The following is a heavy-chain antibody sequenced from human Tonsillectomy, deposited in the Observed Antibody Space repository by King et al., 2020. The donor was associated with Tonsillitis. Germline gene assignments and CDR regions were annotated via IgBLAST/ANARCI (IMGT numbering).Heavy chain of an antibody. Sequence: QMQLVQSGAEVKKPGASVKVSCKTSGYTFIGYYMHWVRQAPGQGLEWMGWINPNSGGTNYAQKFQGRVTMTRDTSISTAYMELSRLRSDDTAVYYCAKSSAWDYYGMYVWGQGTTVTVS. J-gene: IGHJ6*02. CDR2: INPNSGGT. CDR1: GYTFIGYY. V-gene: IGHV1-2*02. CDR3: AKSSAWDYYGMYV. D-gene: IGHD6-6*01.